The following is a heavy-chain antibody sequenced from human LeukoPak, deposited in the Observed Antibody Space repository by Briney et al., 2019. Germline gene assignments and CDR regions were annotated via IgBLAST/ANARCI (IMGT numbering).Heavy chain of an antibody. CDR3: AKDTDYYDSSGYNYYFDY. CDR1: GFTFSSYN. J-gene: IGHJ4*02. D-gene: IGHD3-22*01. V-gene: IGHV3-23*01. Sequence: PGGSLSLSCAASGFTFSSYNMNWVCQAPGEGLEWVSAISGSGGSTYYADSVKGRFTISRDNSKNTLYLQMNSLRAEDTAVYYCAKDTDYYDSSGYNYYFDYWGQGTLVTVSS. CDR2: ISGSGGST.